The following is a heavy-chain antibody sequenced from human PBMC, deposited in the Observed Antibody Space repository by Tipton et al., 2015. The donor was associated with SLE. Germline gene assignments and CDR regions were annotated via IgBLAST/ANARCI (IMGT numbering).Heavy chain of an antibody. CDR3: ARGDYPYGMDV. Sequence: GLVKPSETLSLTCGVYGASFSGYYWNWIRQPPGKGLEWIGEINESGSSKYNPSLKSGVTISIDTSKSQFSPEVSSMTAADTAVYYCARGDYPYGMDVWGQGTTVTVS. D-gene: IGHD4/OR15-4a*01. J-gene: IGHJ6*02. CDR2: INESGSS. CDR1: GASFSGYY. V-gene: IGHV4-34*01.